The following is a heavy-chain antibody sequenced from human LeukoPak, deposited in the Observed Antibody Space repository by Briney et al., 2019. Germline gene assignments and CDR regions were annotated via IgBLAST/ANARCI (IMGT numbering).Heavy chain of an antibody. V-gene: IGHV4-39*01. J-gene: IGHJ5*02. CDR1: GGSVSSSRYY. CDR3: APGSTHGSRGSWFDP. D-gene: IGHD1-26*01. CDR2: IHCSGGT. Sequence: PSETLSLTCTVSGGSVSSSRYYWGWMRQPPGGGLEWIGSIHCSGGTYYNPSRKSRVTISVDTSSNQFTLKVSSVTAADTAVYHCAPGSTHGSRGSWFDPWGQGTLVTVSS.